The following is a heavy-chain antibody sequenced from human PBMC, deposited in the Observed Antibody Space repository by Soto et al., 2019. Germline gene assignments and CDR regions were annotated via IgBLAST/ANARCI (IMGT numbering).Heavy chain of an antibody. CDR2: IIPIFGTA. J-gene: IGHJ6*02. CDR1: GGTFSSYA. Sequence: GASVKVSWKASGGTFSSYAISWVRQAPGQGLDWMGGIIPIFGTANYAQKFQGRVTITADESTSTAYMELSSLRSEDTAVYYCARGAGKDTAMVLFNFRAYGMDVWGQGTTVTVSS. V-gene: IGHV1-69*13. CDR3: ARGAGKDTAMVLFNFRAYGMDV. D-gene: IGHD5-18*01.